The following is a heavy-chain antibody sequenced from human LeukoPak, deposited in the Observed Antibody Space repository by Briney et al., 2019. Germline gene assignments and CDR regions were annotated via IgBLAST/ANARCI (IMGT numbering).Heavy chain of an antibody. CDR1: RGTFITYA. Sequence: ASVTVSCKASRGTFITYAISWVRQAPGQGLEWMGGIIPIFGTSNYAQNFQGRVTITADESTSTAYMELSSLRSEDTAVYYCARDDGRYFDRLGHDAFDIWGQGTLVTVSS. D-gene: IGHD3-9*01. V-gene: IGHV1-69*13. J-gene: IGHJ3*02. CDR2: IIPIFGTS. CDR3: ARDDGRYFDRLGHDAFDI.